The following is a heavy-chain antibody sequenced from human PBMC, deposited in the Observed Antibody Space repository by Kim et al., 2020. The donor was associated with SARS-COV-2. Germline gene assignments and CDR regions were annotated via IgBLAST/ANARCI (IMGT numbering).Heavy chain of an antibody. CDR1: GFTLSNYA. D-gene: IGHD3-10*02. CDR2: ISGSGDNT. V-gene: IGHV3-23*01. CDR3: ATDLMSGDMLRASYGLDV. J-gene: IGHJ6*02. Sequence: GGSLRLSCAASGFTLSNYAMSWVRQTPGKGLEWVSAISGSGDNTWYLESVKGRFTISRDSSKNTLYLQMNSLRGEDTAVYYCATDLMSGDMLRASYGLDVWGQGTTVTVSS.